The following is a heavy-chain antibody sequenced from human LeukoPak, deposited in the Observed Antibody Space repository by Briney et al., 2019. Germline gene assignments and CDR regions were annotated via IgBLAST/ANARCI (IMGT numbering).Heavy chain of an antibody. D-gene: IGHD3-3*01. CDR3: TRAYYDFWSGYYYFDY. CDR1: GFTFSSYS. V-gene: IGHV3-48*04. CDR2: ISSSSSTI. Sequence: AGGSLRLSCAASGFTFSSYSMNWVRQAPGKGLEWVSYISSSSSTIYYADSVKGRFTISRDNAKNSLYLQMNSLRAEDTAVYYCTRAYYDFWSGYYYFDYWGQGTLVTVSS. J-gene: IGHJ4*02.